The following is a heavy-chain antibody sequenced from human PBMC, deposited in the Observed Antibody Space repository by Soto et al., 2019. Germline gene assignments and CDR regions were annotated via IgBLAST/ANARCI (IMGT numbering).Heavy chain of an antibody. D-gene: IGHD3-22*01. V-gene: IGHV1-69*12. CDR3: AGPVYDSSGYY. CDR2: IIPIFGTA. J-gene: IGHJ4*02. CDR1: GGTFSSDA. Sequence: QVQLVQSGAEVKKPGSSVKVSCTASGGTFSSDAISWGRQAPGPGMEWMGGIIPIFGTANYAQKSQDRVTITEDESPSTAYMEVSSLSSEDRAVYYCAGPVYDSSGYYWGQGTLVTVSS.